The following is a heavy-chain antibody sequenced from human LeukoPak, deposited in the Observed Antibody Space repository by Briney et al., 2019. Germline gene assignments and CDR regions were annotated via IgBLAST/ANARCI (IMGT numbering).Heavy chain of an antibody. Sequence: SETLSLTCAVYGGSFSGYYWSWIRQPPGKGLGWIGEINHSGSTNYDPSLKSRVTISVDTSKNQFSLKLSSVTAADTAVYYCAREEESDSSATQWGQGTLVTVSS. V-gene: IGHV4-34*01. CDR1: GGSFSGYY. J-gene: IGHJ4*02. CDR2: INHSGST. CDR3: AREEESDSSATQ. D-gene: IGHD3-22*01.